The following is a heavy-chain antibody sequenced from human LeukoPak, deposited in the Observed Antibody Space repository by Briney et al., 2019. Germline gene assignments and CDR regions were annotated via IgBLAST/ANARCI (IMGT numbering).Heavy chain of an antibody. J-gene: IGHJ4*02. D-gene: IGHD6-19*01. CDR1: GDSVSSNNAA. V-gene: IGHV6-1*01. CDR3: ARDVGRSGWFED. Sequence: SQTLSLTCAISGDSVSSNNAAWNWITQSPSRGLEWLGRTYYRSKWYNDYEVSMKGRITINPDTSKNQFSLQLNSVTPEDTAVYYCARDVGRSGWFEDWGQGTLVTVSS. CDR2: TYYRSKWYN.